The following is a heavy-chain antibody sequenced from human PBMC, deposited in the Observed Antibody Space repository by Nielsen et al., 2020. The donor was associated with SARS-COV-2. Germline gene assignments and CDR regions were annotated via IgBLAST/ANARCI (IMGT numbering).Heavy chain of an antibody. J-gene: IGHJ4*02. V-gene: IGHV2-5*02. Sequence: SGPTLVKPTETLTLTCTFSGFSLSTSGVGVGWVRQPPGKTLEWLALIYWDDIKRYSLSLENRLTITKDTSKNQVVLTMTNMDPVDTATYYCAHISAWGVVAGIDFWGQGTLVTVSS. D-gene: IGHD2-15*01. CDR3: AHISAWGVVAGIDF. CDR2: IYWDDIK. CDR1: GFSLSTSGVG.